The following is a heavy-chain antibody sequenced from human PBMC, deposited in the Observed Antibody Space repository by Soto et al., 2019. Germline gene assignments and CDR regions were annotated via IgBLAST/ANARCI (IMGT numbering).Heavy chain of an antibody. J-gene: IGHJ6*02. CDR1: GYSFTTYG. D-gene: IGHD3-10*01. CDR2: ISDYNGNT. V-gene: IGHV1-18*01. CDR3: AREGYYSGSGSYSPPRYYGMDV. Sequence: QVQLVQSGAEVKKPGASVKVSCKASGYSFTTYGISWVRQAPGQGLEWMGWISDYNGNTNNGKKFQGRVTMTTDTSTRTAYMELKSLRSDDTAVYYCAREGYYSGSGSYSPPRYYGMDVWGQGTTVTVS.